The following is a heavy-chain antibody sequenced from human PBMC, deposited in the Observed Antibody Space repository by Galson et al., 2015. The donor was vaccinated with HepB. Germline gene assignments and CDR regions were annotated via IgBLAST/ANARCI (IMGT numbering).Heavy chain of an antibody. CDR1: GFIISNYG. J-gene: IGHJ4*02. V-gene: IGHV3-23*01. Sequence: SLRLSCATSGFIISNYGMSWVRQAPGKGLEWVSTINDNGYNTHYADSVKGRFTIFKDASKNILFLQMTSLRAEDTAIYYCTKGDGGYYEIDYWGQGTLVAVSS. CDR3: TKGDGGYYEIDY. CDR2: INDNGYNT. D-gene: IGHD1-26*01.